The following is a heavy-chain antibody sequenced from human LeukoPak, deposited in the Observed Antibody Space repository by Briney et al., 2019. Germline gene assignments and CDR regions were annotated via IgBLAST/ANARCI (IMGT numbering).Heavy chain of an antibody. J-gene: IGHJ4*02. D-gene: IGHD6-6*01. Sequence: GGSLRLSCAASGFTFSSHGMNWVRQAPGKGLEWVAFIRYDGSNKYYADSVKGRFTISRDNSKNTLYLQMNSLRAEDTAVYYCAKRLKQLIDYWGQGTLVTVSS. V-gene: IGHV3-30*02. CDR3: AKRLKQLIDY. CDR1: GFTFSSHG. CDR2: IRYDGSNK.